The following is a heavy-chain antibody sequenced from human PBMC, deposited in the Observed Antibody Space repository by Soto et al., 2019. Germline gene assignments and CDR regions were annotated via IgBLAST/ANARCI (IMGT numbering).Heavy chain of an antibody. CDR1: GVVYGRSA. CDR3: SKALDFWSGYCTVSAY. CDR2: ISGSGGST. J-gene: IGHJ4*01. D-gene: IGHD3-3*01. Sequence: WEGYGVVYGRSANIGGRHITKKGLEWVSAISGSGGSTYYADSVKGRFTISRDNSKNTLYLQMNSLRAEDTAVYYCSKALDFWSGYCTVSAYRGHGTPVPVSP. V-gene: IGHV3-23*01.